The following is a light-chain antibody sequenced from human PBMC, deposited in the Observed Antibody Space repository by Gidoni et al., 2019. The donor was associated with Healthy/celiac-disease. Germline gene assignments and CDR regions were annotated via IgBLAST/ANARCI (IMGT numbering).Light chain of an antibody. CDR3: QQSYSIPET. CDR2: AAS. V-gene: IGKV1-39*01. J-gene: IGKJ1*01. Sequence: DIQMTQSPSSLSASAGDRVIITCRASQSINNYLNWYQQKPGKAPKLLIYAASNLQSGVSSRFSGSGSGTDFALTISNLQPEDFATYYCQQSYSIPETFGLXTKVEIK. CDR1: QSINNY.